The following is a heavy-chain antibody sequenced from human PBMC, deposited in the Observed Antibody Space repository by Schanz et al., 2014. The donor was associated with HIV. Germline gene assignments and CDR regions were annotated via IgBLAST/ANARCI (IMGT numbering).Heavy chain of an antibody. V-gene: IGHV1-69*01. CDR1: GDTFRRYS. J-gene: IGHJ5*02. Sequence: QVQLVQSGAEVKKPGSSVKVSCKASGDTFRRYSIHWVRQGPGQGLEWMGGIIPMFGTTKYPQRLQGRVTITADESTSTAYMELTGLNPEDTAIYYCARDDVLDSLASWGQGTLVTVSS. D-gene: IGHD2-21*01. CDR2: IIPMFGTT. CDR3: ARDDVLDSLAS.